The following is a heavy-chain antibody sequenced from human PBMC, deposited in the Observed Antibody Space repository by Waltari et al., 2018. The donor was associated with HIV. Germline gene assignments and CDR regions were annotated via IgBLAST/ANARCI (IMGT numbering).Heavy chain of an antibody. V-gene: IGHV3-33*01. CDR3: TRDLVEMASTYYSYYGMDV. CDR1: GFTFRSYD. D-gene: IGHD3-3*01. CDR2: VWFDGSNE. J-gene: IGHJ6*02. Sequence: QVHLVESGGGVVQPGRSLRLSCEASGFTFRSYDLHWVRQAPGKGLEWVAVVWFDGSNEYYADSVRGRFTISRDSSKNTVYLQMNSLRAEDTAVYYCTRDLVEMASTYYSYYGMDVWGQGTTVTVSS.